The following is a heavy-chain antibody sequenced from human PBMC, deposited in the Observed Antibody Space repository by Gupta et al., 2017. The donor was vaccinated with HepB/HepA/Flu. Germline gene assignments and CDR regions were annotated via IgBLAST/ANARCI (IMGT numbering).Heavy chain of an antibody. CDR3: TRDITYYYDSSGYVL. CDR2: IRSKANSYAT. CDR1: GFTFSGSA. D-gene: IGHD3-22*01. J-gene: IGHJ4*01. Sequence: EVQLVESGGGLVQPGGSLKLSCAASGFTFSGSAMHWVRQASGKGLDWVGRIRSKANSYATAYAASVKGRFTISRDDSKNTAYLQMNSLKTEDTAVYYCTRDITYYYDSSGYVLWGHGTLVTVSS. V-gene: IGHV3-73*01.